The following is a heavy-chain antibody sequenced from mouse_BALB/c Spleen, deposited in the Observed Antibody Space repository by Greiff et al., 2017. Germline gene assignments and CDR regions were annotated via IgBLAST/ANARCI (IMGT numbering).Heavy chain of an antibody. Sequence: QVQLQQSGPELVKPGASVRISCKASGYTFTSYYIHWVQQRPGQGLEWIGWIYPGNVNTKYNEKFKGKATLTADKSSSTAYMQLSSLTSEDSAVYFCARSGDYDGAFAYWGQGTLVTVSA. J-gene: IGHJ3*01. CDR3: ARSGDYDGAFAY. CDR1: GYTFTSYY. CDR2: IYPGNVNT. V-gene: IGHV1S56*01. D-gene: IGHD2-4*01.